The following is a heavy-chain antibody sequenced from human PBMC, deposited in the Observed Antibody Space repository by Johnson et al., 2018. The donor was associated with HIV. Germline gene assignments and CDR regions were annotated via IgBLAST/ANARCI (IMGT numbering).Heavy chain of an antibody. J-gene: IGHJ3*02. D-gene: IGHD3-10*01. CDR2: IKQDGSEK. V-gene: IGHV3-7*01. CDR1: GITVSSNY. Sequence: VQLVESGGGLVQPGGSLRLSCAASGITVSSNYMSWVRQAPGKGLEWVAHIKQDGSEKYYVDSVQGRFTISRDNAKNSLYLQMNSLRAEDTAMYYCATELLRTEHDAFDIWGQGTMVTVSS. CDR3: ATELLRTEHDAFDI.